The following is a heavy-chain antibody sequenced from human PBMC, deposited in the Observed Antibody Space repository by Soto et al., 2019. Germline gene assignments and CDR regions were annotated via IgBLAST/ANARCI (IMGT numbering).Heavy chain of an antibody. Sequence: EVQLVESGGCLVKPGGSLRLSCAASGFTFSNAWMSWVRQAPGKGLEWVGRIKSKTDGGTTDYAAPVKGRFTISRDDSKNTLYLQMNSLKTEDTAVYYCTTDLTFGGVIVMTWGQGTLVTVSS. J-gene: IGHJ5*02. V-gene: IGHV3-15*01. CDR2: IKSKTDGGTT. CDR3: TTDLTFGGVIVMT. CDR1: GFTFSNAW. D-gene: IGHD3-16*02.